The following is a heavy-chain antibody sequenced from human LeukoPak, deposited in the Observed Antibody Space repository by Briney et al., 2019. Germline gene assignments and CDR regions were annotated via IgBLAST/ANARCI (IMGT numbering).Heavy chain of an antibody. V-gene: IGHV3-30*04. J-gene: IGHJ4*02. Sequence: QAGGSLRLSCAASGFTFSSYVMHWVRQAPGKGLEWVAVILYDGSKKYYADSVKGRFTISRDNSKNTLYLQMNSLRAEDTAVYYCARDLDSGYDYGDYWGQGTLVTVSS. CDR2: ILYDGSKK. CDR1: GFTFSSYV. CDR3: ARDLDSGYDYGDY. D-gene: IGHD5-12*01.